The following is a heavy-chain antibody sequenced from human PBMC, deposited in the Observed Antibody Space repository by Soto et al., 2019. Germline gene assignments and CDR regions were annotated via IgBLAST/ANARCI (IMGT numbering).Heavy chain of an antibody. J-gene: IGHJ4*02. Sequence: QVQLVQSGAEVKKPGASVKVSCKASGYTFTSYGISWVRQAPGQGLEWMGWISAYNGKTNSAQKLQVRVTMTTDTSTSSSDMERRSLRSDGTAVGYGARDWAAGGPFDYWGQGTLVTVSS. CDR3: ARDWAAGGPFDY. V-gene: IGHV1-18*01. D-gene: IGHD2-15*01. CDR1: GYTFTSYG. CDR2: ISAYNGKT.